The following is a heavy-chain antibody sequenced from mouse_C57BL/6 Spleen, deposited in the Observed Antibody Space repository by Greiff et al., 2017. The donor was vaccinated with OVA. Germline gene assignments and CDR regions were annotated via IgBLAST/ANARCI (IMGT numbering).Heavy chain of an antibody. J-gene: IGHJ3*01. D-gene: IGHD2-3*01. CDR2: IWSGGST. V-gene: IGHV2-2*01. CDR3: ARRFYDGYPAWFAY. Sequence: VQLKQSGPGLVQPSQSLSITCTVSGFSLTSYGVHWVRQSPGKGLEWLGVIWSGGSTDYNAAFISRLSISKDNSKSQVFFIMNSLQADDTAIYYCARRFYDGYPAWFAYWGQGTLVTVSA. CDR1: GFSLTSYG.